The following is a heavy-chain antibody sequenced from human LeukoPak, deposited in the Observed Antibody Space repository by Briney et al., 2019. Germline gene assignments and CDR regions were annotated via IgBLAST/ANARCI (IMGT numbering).Heavy chain of an antibody. V-gene: IGHV3-9*01. CDR3: AKDIYDSSGYYLDN. Sequence: GGSLRLSCAASGFTFDDYAMHWVRQAPGKGLEWASGISWNSGSIGYADSVKGRFTISRDNAKNSLYLQMNSLRAEDTALYYCAKDIYDSSGYYLDNWGQGTLVTVSS. CDR2: ISWNSGSI. J-gene: IGHJ4*02. CDR1: GFTFDDYA. D-gene: IGHD3-22*01.